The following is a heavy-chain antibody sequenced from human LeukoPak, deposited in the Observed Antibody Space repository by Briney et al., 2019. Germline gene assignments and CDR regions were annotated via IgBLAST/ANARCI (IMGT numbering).Heavy chain of an antibody. J-gene: IGHJ2*01. V-gene: IGHV3-7*01. D-gene: IGHD4-17*01. Sequence: GGSLRLSCAASGFTVSTNYMTWVRQAPGKGLEWVANIKQDGSEKYYVDSVKGRFTISRDNAKNSLYLQMNSLRAEDTAVYYCARDPRAYGDFDLWGRGTLVTVSS. CDR2: IKQDGSEK. CDR1: GFTVSTNY. CDR3: ARDPRAYGDFDL.